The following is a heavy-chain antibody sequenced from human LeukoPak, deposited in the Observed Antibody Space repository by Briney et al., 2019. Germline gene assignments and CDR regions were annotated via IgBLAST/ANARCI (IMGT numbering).Heavy chain of an antibody. V-gene: IGHV3-7*01. J-gene: IGHJ3*02. CDR1: GYTFSKYW. Sequence: PGGSLRLSCAASGYTFSKYWMSWVRQAPGKGLEWVANTKQDGSETYNVDSVKGRFTISRDNAKNSLFLQMNSLRAEDTAVYYCARWDRTIRDAFDMWGQGTMVTVSS. CDR2: TKQDGSET. CDR3: ARWDRTIRDAFDM. D-gene: IGHD1-26*01.